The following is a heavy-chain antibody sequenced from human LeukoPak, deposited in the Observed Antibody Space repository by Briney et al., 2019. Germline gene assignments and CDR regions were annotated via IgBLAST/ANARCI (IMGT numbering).Heavy chain of an antibody. Sequence: PSQTLSLTCTVSGGSISSGNYYWSWIRQPAGKGLEWIGRISTSGSTIYNPSLKSRVTISADTSKNQFSLTLSSVTAADTAVYYCATDDYGDYNRAFDIWGQGTMVTVSS. J-gene: IGHJ3*02. D-gene: IGHD4-17*01. CDR1: GGSISSGNYY. CDR2: ISTSGST. CDR3: ATDDYGDYNRAFDI. V-gene: IGHV4-61*02.